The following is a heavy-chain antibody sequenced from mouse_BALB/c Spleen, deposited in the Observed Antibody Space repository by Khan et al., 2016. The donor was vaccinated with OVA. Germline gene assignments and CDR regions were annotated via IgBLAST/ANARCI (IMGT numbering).Heavy chain of an antibody. D-gene: IGHD2-2*01. J-gene: IGHJ2*01. Sequence: VQLQESDAELVKPGASVKISCKASGYTFTDHAIHWVKQKPEQGLEWIGYISPGNGDIKYNEKFKGKATLTADKSSSTAYMQLNSLTSEDSAVYFCHLLWLRQYYFDYWGQGTTLTVSS. CDR3: HLLWLRQYYFDY. CDR2: ISPGNGDI. CDR1: GYTFTDHA. V-gene: IGHV1S53*02.